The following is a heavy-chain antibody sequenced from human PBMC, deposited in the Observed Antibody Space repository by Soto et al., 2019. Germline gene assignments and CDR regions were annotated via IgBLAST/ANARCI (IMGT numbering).Heavy chain of an antibody. V-gene: IGHV4-34*01. J-gene: IGHJ5*02. D-gene: IGHD6-19*01. CDR1: GGSFSGYY. CDR3: ARGRGYSSGWYWFDP. CDR2: INHSGST. Sequence: SETLSLTCAVYGGSFSGYYWSWIRQPPGKGLEWIGEINHSGSTNYNPSLKSRVTISVDTSKNQFSLKLSSVTAADTAVYYCARGRGYSSGWYWFDPWGQGTLVTVSS.